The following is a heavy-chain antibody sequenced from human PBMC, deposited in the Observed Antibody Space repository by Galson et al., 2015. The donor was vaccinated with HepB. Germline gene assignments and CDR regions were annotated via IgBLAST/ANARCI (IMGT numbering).Heavy chain of an antibody. CDR2: IVVGSGNT. Sequence: SVKVSCKASGFTFTSSAMQWVRQARGQRLEWIGWIVVGSGNTNYAQKFQERVTITRDMSTSTAYMELSSLRSEDTAVYYCAAFYYYDSSGYPPPLGYWGQGTLVTVSS. CDR3: AAFYYYDSSGYPPPLGY. D-gene: IGHD3-22*01. V-gene: IGHV1-58*02. CDR1: GFTFTSSA. J-gene: IGHJ4*02.